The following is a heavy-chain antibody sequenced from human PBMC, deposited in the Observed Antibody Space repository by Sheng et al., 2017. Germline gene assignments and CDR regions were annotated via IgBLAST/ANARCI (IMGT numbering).Heavy chain of an antibody. V-gene: IGHV3-48*03. CDR2: ISSNGATI. D-gene: IGHD5-12*01. CDR1: GFTFTSYE. Sequence: PGGSLRLSCAASGFTFTSYEMNWVRQAPGKGLEWLSYISSNGATIYYADSVKGRFTISRDNANNSLYLQMTSLRAEDTAVYYCARDSRDGYNYYFDQWGQGTLVTVSS. J-gene: IGHJ4*02. CDR3: ARDSRDGYNYYFDQ.